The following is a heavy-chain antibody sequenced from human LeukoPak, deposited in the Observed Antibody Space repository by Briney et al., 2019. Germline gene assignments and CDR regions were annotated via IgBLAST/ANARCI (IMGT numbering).Heavy chain of an antibody. D-gene: IGHD6-19*01. CDR2: IYYSGST. CDR3: ARGNIAVTGGNYYYFMDV. CDR1: GGSISSYY. V-gene: IGHV4-59*12. Sequence: SETLSLTCTVSGGSISSYYWSWIRQPPGKGLEWIGYIYYSGSTNCNPSLKSRVTISVDTSRNQFSLTLRSTTAADTALYYCARGNIAVTGGNYYYFMDVWGTGTTVTISS. J-gene: IGHJ6*03.